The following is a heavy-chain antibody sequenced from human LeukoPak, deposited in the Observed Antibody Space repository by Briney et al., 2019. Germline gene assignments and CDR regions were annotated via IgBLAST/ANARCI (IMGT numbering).Heavy chain of an antibody. CDR2: INPDGSTT. D-gene: IGHD6-25*01. CDR3: ARVGSSYYYYYMDV. J-gene: IGHJ6*03. CDR1: GFTFSRYW. Sequence: GGSLRLSCAASGFTFSRYWIHWVRQAPGKGLEWVSRINPDGSTTTYADSVKGRFTISRDNAKNSLYLQMNSLRAEDTAVFYCARVGSSYYYYYMDVWGKGTTVTVSS. V-gene: IGHV3-74*01.